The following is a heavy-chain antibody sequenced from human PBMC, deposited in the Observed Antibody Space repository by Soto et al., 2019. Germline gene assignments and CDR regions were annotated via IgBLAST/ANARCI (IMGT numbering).Heavy chain of an antibody. V-gene: IGHV1-2*02. D-gene: IGHD6-13*01. Sequence: ASVKVSCKASGYTFTGYYMHWVRQAPGQGLEWMGWINPNSGGTNYAQKFQGRVTMTRDTSISTAYMELSRLRSDDTAVYYCARVRIAAQGVNYGMDVWGQGTTVTVSS. J-gene: IGHJ6*02. CDR2: INPNSGGT. CDR3: ARVRIAAQGVNYGMDV. CDR1: GYTFTGYY.